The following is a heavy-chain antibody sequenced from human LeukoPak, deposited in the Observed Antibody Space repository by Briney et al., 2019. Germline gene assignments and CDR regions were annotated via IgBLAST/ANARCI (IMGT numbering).Heavy chain of an antibody. CDR3: VTTMVRGVINEWFDP. J-gene: IGHJ5*02. V-gene: IGHV3-74*01. Sequence: GGSLRLSCAASGFTFSTYWIHWVRQAPGKGLVWVSRINIDGSITNYADSVKGRFTISRDNAKNTLYLQMNDLRAEDTAVYYCVTTMVRGVINEWFDPWGQGTLVTVSS. CDR1: GFTFSTYW. CDR2: INIDGSIT. D-gene: IGHD3-10*01.